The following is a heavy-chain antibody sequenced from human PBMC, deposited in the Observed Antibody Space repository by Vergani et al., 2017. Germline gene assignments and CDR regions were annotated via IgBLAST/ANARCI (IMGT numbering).Heavy chain of an antibody. CDR1: GFTFSDYS. V-gene: IGHV3-23*05. J-gene: IGHJ4*02. D-gene: IGHD3-10*01. Sequence: EVQLLESGGGLAQPGGSLRLSCAASGFTFSDYSMRWVRQAPGKGLEWVSGIFRRGDSTYYADSVRGRFTISRDNSESTVSLQMSRLRADDTAVYYCGRYMGGIGGYYIDHWGQGTPVTVSS. CDR3: GRYMGGIGGYYIDH. CDR2: IFRRGDST.